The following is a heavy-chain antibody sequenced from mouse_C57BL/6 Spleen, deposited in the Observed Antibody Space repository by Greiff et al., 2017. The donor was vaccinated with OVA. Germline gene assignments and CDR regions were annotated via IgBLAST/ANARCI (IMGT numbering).Heavy chain of an antibody. CDR3: ARSLITSVGPYAMDY. D-gene: IGHD1-1*01. J-gene: IGHJ4*01. CDR2: INPSNGGT. Sequence: QVQLQQPGTELVKPGASVKLSCKASGYTFTSYWMHWVKQRPGQGLEWIGNINPSNGGTNYNEKFKSKATLTADKSSSTAYMQHSSLTSADSAVYYCARSLITSVGPYAMDYWGQGTSVTVSS. V-gene: IGHV1-53*01. CDR1: GYTFTSYW.